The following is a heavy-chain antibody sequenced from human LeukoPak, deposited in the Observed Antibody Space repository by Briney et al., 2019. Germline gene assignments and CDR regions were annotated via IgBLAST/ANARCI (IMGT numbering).Heavy chain of an antibody. D-gene: IGHD3-22*01. CDR2: IYTSGST. J-gene: IGHJ4*02. Sequence: PSETLSLTCTVSGGSISSYYWSWIRQPAGKGLEWIGRIYTSGSTNYNPSLKSRVTMSVDTSKNQFSLKLSSVTAADAAVYYCARDRRERFYYYDSSGYYYFDYWGQGTLVTVSS. V-gene: IGHV4-4*07. CDR1: GGSISSYY. CDR3: ARDRRERFYYYDSSGYYYFDY.